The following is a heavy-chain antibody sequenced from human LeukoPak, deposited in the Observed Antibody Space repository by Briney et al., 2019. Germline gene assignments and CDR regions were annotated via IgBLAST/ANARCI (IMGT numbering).Heavy chain of an antibody. D-gene: IGHD2-15*01. CDR3: ARVRGGTNYYGMDV. V-gene: IGHV4-59*11. Sequence: SETLSLTCTVSGGSTSGHYWSWIRQPPGKGLEWIGYIYYSGSTNYNPSLKSRVTISVDTSKMQFSLKLSPVTAADTAVYYCARVRGGTNYYGMDVWGQGTTVTVSS. J-gene: IGHJ6*02. CDR1: GGSTSGHY. CDR2: IYYSGST.